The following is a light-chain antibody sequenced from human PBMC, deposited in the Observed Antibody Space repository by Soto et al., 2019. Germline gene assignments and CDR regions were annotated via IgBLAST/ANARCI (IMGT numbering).Light chain of an antibody. CDR3: QQYNSYSWT. V-gene: IGKV1-5*01. Sequence: DIQMTQSPSTLSASAGDRVTITCRASQSISSWLAWYQQKPGKAPKLLIYDVSSLESGVPSRFSGSGSGTEFTLTISSLQPDDFATYYCQQYNSYSWTFGQGTKVEIK. CDR1: QSISSW. CDR2: DVS. J-gene: IGKJ1*01.